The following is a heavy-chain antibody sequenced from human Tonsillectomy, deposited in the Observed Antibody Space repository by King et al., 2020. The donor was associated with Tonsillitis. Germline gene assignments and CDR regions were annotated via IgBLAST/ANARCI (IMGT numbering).Heavy chain of an antibody. V-gene: IGHV6-1*01. J-gene: IGHJ4*02. Sequence: VQLPQSGPGLVKPSQTLSLTCAISGDSVSSNSAAWNWIRQSPSRGLEWLGRTYYRSKSYYDYAVSVKSRITINPDTSKNQFSLQLNSVTPEDTAVYYCARAPYYYGSGSYYPYFDYWGQGTLVTVSS. D-gene: IGHD3-10*01. CDR1: GDSVSSNSAA. CDR2: TYYRSKSYY. CDR3: ARAPYYYGSGSYYPYFDY.